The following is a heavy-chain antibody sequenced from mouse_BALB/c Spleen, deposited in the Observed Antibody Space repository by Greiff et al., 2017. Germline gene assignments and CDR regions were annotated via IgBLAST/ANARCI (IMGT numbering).Heavy chain of an antibody. CDR2: IYPGNGDT. CDR1: GYTFTSYN. Sequence: QVQLQQPGAELVKPGASVKMSCKASGYTFTSYNMHWVKQTPGQGLEWIGAIYPGNGDTSYNQKFKGKATLTADKSSSTAYMQLSSLTSEDSAVYDCARGGLRGAWFAYWGQGTLVTVSA. V-gene: IGHV1-12*01. D-gene: IGHD2-4*01. J-gene: IGHJ3*01. CDR3: ARGGLRGAWFAY.